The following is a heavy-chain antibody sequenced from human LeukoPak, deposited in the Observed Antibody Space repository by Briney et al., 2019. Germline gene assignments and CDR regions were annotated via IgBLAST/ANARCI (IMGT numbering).Heavy chain of an antibody. V-gene: IGHV4-59*01. CDR1: GDSISSFY. Sequence: SETLSLTCTVSGDSISSFYWSWIRQPPGKGLEWIWYIYHNGITNYNPFLKSRVTISIDTSKTQFSLNVSSVTAADTAVYYCARISRFSWTPYYFDYWSQGTLVIVSS. J-gene: IGHJ4*02. CDR3: ARISRFSWTPYYFDY. D-gene: IGHD3/OR15-3a*01. CDR2: IYHNGIT.